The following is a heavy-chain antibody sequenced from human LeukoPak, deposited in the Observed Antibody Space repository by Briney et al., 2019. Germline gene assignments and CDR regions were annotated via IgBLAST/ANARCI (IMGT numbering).Heavy chain of an antibody. J-gene: IGHJ6*02. CDR3: AKANRDHLSHYYGVDV. Sequence: GGPLRPSCAASGFSFSSYGMHCLRQPPGKGPEPVALIRHDGTETYHADSVRGRFTISRDDSKSTFYLQMNSLRPEDTAVYYCAKANRDHLSHYYGVDVWGPGTTV. CDR2: IRHDGTET. CDR1: GFSFSSYG. V-gene: IGHV3-30*02. D-gene: IGHD3-10*01.